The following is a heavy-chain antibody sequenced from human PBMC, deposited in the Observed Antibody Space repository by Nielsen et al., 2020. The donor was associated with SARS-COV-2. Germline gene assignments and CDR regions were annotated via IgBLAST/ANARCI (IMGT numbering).Heavy chain of an antibody. CDR2: ISWNSGSI. CDR1: GFTFDDYA. V-gene: IGHV3-9*01. D-gene: IGHD3-22*01. CDR3: AKDISHYDSSGRDY. Sequence: GGSLRLSCAASGFTFDDYAMHWVRQAPGKGLEWVSGISWNSGSIGYADSVKGRFTISRDNAKNSPYLQMNSLRAEDTALYYCAKDISHYDSSGRDYWGQGTLVTVSS. J-gene: IGHJ4*02.